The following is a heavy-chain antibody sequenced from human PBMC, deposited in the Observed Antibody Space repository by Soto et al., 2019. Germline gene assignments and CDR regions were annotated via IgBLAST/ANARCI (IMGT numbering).Heavy chain of an antibody. V-gene: IGHV6-1*01. D-gene: IGHD2-15*01. J-gene: IGHJ4*02. Sequence: SQTLSLTCAISGDSVSSNITAWNWIRQSPSRGLEWLARTYYRSKWYNDYALSVKSRITINPDTSKNQFSLQLNSVPPEDTAVYYCAKEGVVPAAVGYFDSWGQGTLVTVSS. CDR3: AKEGVVPAAVGYFDS. CDR1: GDSVSSNITA. CDR2: TYYRSKWYN.